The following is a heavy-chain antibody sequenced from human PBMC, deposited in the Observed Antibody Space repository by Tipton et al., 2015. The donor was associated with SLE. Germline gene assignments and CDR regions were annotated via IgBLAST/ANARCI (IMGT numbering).Heavy chain of an antibody. CDR2: IYSSGST. CDR1: GGSISSNY. V-gene: IGHV4-59*12. J-gene: IGHJ3*01. Sequence: TLSLTCSVSGGSISSNYWTWIRQPPGKGLEWIGYIYSSGSTNYNPSLKSRITISIDVSKNQFSLKLNSVAAADTAVYYCARGGDIYFYDGSGYRSDFDVWGQGTMVTVSS. D-gene: IGHD3-22*01. CDR3: ARGGDIYFYDGSGYRSDFDV.